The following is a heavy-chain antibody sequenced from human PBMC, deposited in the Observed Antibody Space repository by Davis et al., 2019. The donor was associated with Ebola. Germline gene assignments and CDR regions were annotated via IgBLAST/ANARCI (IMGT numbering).Heavy chain of an antibody. CDR3: ARIPYSYGYYYYYYGMDV. CDR2: IYHSGST. V-gene: IGHV4-30-2*01. J-gene: IGHJ6*02. CDR1: GGSISSGGYS. D-gene: IGHD5-18*01. Sequence: MPSETLSLTCAVSGGSISSGGYSWSWIRQPPGKGLEWIGYIYHSGSTYYNPSLKSRVTISVDTSKNQFSLKLSSVTAADTAVYYCARIPYSYGYYYYYYGMDVWGQGTTVTVSS.